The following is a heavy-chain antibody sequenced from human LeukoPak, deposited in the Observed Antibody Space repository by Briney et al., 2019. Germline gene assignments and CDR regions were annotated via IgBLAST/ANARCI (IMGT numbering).Heavy chain of an antibody. CDR2: IYYSGST. CDR1: GGSISSYY. Sequence: SETLSLTCTVSGGSISSYYWSWIRQPPGKGLEWIGYIYYSGSTNYNPSLKSRVTISVDTSKNQFSLKLSSVTAADTAVYYCATTRDYYDSSAYFQHWGQGTLVTVSS. CDR3: ATTRDYYDSSAYFQH. V-gene: IGHV4-59*08. J-gene: IGHJ1*01. D-gene: IGHD3-22*01.